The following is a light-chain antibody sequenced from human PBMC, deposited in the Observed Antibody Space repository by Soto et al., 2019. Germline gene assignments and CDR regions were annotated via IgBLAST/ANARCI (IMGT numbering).Light chain of an antibody. CDR1: SSDVESYSL. CDR3: CSYAGSSTYV. V-gene: IGLV2-23*02. Sequence: QSALTQPASVSGSLGQSITISCTGTSSDVESYSLVSWYQQHPGRAPKLMIYGVSKRPSGVSNRFSGSKSGNTASLTISGLQAEDEADYYCCSYAGSSTYVFGTGTKLTVL. J-gene: IGLJ1*01. CDR2: GVS.